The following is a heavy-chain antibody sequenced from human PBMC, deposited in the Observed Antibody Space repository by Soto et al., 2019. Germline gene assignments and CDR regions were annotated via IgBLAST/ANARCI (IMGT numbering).Heavy chain of an antibody. D-gene: IGHD5-18*01. CDR3: ARVRRREGYRVFDR. V-gene: IGHV3-11*05. Sequence: PGGSLRLSCGVSGFMFSDYYRAWIRQSPRNGLEWIAYISATPGTYINYAESVRGRFTISRDNTENSLYLQMSSLRAEDTAVYYCARVRRREGYRVFDRWGQGTLVTVSS. CDR1: GFMFSDYY. J-gene: IGHJ4*02. CDR2: ISATPGTYI.